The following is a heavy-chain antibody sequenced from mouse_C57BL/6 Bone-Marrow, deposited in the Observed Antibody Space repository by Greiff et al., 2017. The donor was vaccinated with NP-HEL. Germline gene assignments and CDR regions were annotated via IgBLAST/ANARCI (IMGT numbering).Heavy chain of an antibody. CDR1: GFTFSNYW. Sequence: EVKLVESGGGLVQPGGSMKLSCVASGFTFSNYWMNWVRQSPEKGLEWVAQIRLKSDNYATHYAESVKGRFTISRDDSKSSVYLQMNNLRAEDTGIYYCTRIYYDYHAWFAYWGQGTLVSVSA. D-gene: IGHD2-4*01. CDR2: IRLKSDNYAT. CDR3: TRIYYDYHAWFAY. J-gene: IGHJ3*01. V-gene: IGHV6-3*01.